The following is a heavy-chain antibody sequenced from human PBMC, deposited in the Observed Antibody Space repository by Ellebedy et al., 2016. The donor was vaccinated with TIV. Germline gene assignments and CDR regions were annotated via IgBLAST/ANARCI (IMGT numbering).Heavy chain of an antibody. D-gene: IGHD5-18*01. CDR3: ARQDTVDTAMFPY. J-gene: IGHJ4*02. V-gene: IGHV5-51*01. CDR2: IYPGDSNT. CDR1: GYSFPTYW. Sequence: GESLKISCKGSGYSFPTYWIGWVRQMPGKGLEWMGAIYPGDSNTKYSPSFQGQVTISADKSISTAYLQWRSLKASDTAMYYCARQDTVDTAMFPYWGQGSLVTVSS.